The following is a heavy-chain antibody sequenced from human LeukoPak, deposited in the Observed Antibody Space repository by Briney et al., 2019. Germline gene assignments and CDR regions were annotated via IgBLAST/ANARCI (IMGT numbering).Heavy chain of an antibody. CDR2: ISYDGSNE. Sequence: GGSPRLSCAASGFTFSSYAMHWVRQAPGKGLEWVTVISYDGSNEYYADSVKGRITISRDNSKDTLYLQMNSLRAEDTAVYYCASGGDTDSRYFKYWGQGTLVTVSS. CDR3: ASGGDTDSRYFKY. CDR1: GFTFSSYA. D-gene: IGHD3-22*01. J-gene: IGHJ1*01. V-gene: IGHV3-30-3*01.